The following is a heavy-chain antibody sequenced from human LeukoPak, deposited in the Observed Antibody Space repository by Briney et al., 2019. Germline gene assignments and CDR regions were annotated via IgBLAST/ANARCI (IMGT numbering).Heavy chain of an antibody. CDR3: AHPRDFWSGYHYYFDY. CDR2: ISGSGGST. J-gene: IGHJ4*02. CDR1: GFTFSSYA. V-gene: IGHV3-23*01. Sequence: GGSLRLSCAASGFTFSSYAMSWVRQAPGKGLEWVSAISGSGGSTYYADSVKGRFTISSDNSKNTLYLQMNSLRAEDTAVYYCAHPRDFWSGYHYYFDYWGQGTLVTVSS. D-gene: IGHD3-3*01.